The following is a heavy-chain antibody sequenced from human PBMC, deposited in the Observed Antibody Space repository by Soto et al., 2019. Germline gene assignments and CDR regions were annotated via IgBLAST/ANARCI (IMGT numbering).Heavy chain of an antibody. CDR3: ARLGLYSCGSGSCYPGYFDS. CDR2: IYHSETT. Sequence: SETLSLTCTVSGGSISSGDYYWSWIRQPPGKGLEWIGFIYHSETTNYNPSLKSRVTISVDTPKNLFSLKLSSVTAADTAMYYCARLGLYSCGSGSCYPGYFDSWGQGTLVTVSS. J-gene: IGHJ4*02. D-gene: IGHD3-10*01. V-gene: IGHV4-61*08. CDR1: GGSISSGDYY.